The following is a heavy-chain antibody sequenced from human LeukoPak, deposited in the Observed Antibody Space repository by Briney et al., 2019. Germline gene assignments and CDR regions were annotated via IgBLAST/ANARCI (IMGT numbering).Heavy chain of an antibody. CDR2: IYHSGST. V-gene: IGHV4-38-2*01. CDR3: VGHRDGYNF. CDR1: GYSISSGYY. Sequence: SETLSLTCAVSGYSISSGYYWGWIRQPPGKGLEWIGSIYHSGSTYYNPSLKSRVTISVDTSKNQFSLKLSSVTAADTAVYYCVGHRDGYNFWGQGTMVTVSS. J-gene: IGHJ3*01. D-gene: IGHD5-24*01.